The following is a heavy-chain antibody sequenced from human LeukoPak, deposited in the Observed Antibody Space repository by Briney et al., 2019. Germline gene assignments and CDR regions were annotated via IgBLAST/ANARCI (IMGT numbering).Heavy chain of an antibody. CDR1: GFTFSSYA. CDR2: ISHNGSNK. V-gene: IGHV3-30-3*01. Sequence: GRSLRLSCAAPGFTFSSYAMHWVRQAPGKGLEWVAVISHNGSNKYYAESVKGRFTISRDNSKNTLYLQMNSLRAEDTAIYYCARDNSFSGNHWGRRIDYWGQGTLVTVSS. J-gene: IGHJ4*02. CDR3: ARDNSFSGNHWGRRIDY. D-gene: IGHD3-10*01.